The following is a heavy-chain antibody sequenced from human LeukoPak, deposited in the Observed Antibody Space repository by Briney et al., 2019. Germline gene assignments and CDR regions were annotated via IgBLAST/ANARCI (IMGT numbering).Heavy chain of an antibody. CDR2: ISGSGGST. J-gene: IGHJ5*02. CDR1: VFTFSSYA. V-gene: IGHV3-23*01. CDR3: AKDPETYYDPGGYYRIWFDP. D-gene: IGHD3-22*01. Sequence: PGGSLRLSCAASVFTFSSYAMSWVRQAPGKGLEWVSGISGSGGSTYYADSVKGRFTISRDNSKSTLFLQMNSLRAEDTAVYYCAKDPETYYDPGGYYRIWFDPWGQGTLVTVSS.